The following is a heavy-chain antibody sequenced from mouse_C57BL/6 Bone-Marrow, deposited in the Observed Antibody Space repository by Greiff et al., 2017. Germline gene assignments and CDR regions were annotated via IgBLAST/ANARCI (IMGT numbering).Heavy chain of an antibody. CDR3: ARMPFYCVFYFGY. CDR1: GYTFTSYW. D-gene: IGHD2-1*01. V-gene: IGHV1-55*01. J-gene: IGHJ2*01. Sequence: QVQLQQPGAELVKPGASVKMSCKASGYTFTSYWITWVKQRPGQGLEWIGDIYPGSGSTNYNEKFKSKATLTVDKSSSTAYMQLSSLTSEDSAVYYCARMPFYCVFYFGYWGQGATLTVAT. CDR2: IYPGSGST.